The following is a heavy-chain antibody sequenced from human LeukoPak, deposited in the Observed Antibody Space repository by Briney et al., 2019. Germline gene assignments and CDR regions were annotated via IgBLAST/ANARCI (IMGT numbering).Heavy chain of an antibody. Sequence: GASVKVSCKASGYTFTGYYMHWVRQAPGQGLEWMGWINPNSGGTNLAQKFQGRVTMTRDMSISTAYMELARLISDDTAVYYCARDQSPTLTMSYGMDVWGQGTTVTVSS. D-gene: IGHD5-24*01. CDR3: ARDQSPTLTMSYGMDV. CDR1: GYTFTGYY. CDR2: INPNSGGT. V-gene: IGHV1-2*02. J-gene: IGHJ6*02.